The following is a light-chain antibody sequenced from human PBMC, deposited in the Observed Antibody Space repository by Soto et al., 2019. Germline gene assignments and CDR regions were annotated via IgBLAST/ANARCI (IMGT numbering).Light chain of an antibody. V-gene: IGLV2-23*01. J-gene: IGLJ2*01. Sequence: QSVLTQPASVSGSPGQSITVSCTGTSSDVGSYDLVSWYQHHPGKAPKLIIYEATKRPSGVSNRFSGSKSGNTASLTISGLQPEDEADYYCCSFAGSITRFGGGTKLTVL. CDR3: CSFAGSITR. CDR2: EAT. CDR1: SSDVGSYDL.